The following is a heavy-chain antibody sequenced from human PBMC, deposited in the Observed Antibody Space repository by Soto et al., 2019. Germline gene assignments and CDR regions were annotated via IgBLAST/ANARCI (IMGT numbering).Heavy chain of an antibody. V-gene: IGHV3-7*03. CDR1: GFTFSSYW. Sequence: GGSLRLSCAASGFTFSSYWMSWVRQAPGKGLEWVANIKQDGREKYYVDSMKGRFTISRDNAKNSLYLQISSLRAEDTALYYCARHGGTPDLYFDYWGQGTPVTVSS. D-gene: IGHD3-16*01. J-gene: IGHJ4*02. CDR3: ARHGGTPDLYFDY. CDR2: IKQDGREK.